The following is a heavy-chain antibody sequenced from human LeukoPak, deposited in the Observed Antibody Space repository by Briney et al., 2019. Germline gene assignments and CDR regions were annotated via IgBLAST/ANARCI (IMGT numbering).Heavy chain of an antibody. CDR2: INHSGST. CDR3: ARYSSSGVDY. D-gene: IGHD6-6*01. V-gene: IGHV4-34*01. CDR1: GGSFSGYY. J-gene: IGHJ4*02. Sequence: PSETLPLTCAVYGGSFSGYYWSWIRQPPGKGLEWIGEINHSGSTNYNPSLKSRVTISVDTSKNQFSLKLSSVTAADTAVYYCARYSSSGVDYWGQGTLVTVSS.